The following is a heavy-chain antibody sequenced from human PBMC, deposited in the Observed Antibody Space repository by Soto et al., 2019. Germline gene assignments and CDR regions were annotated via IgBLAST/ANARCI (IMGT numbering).Heavy chain of an antibody. CDR3: ARDHRGITIFGVVTRNYYYYGMDV. Sequence: GALRLSCAASGFTFSSYAMHWVRQAPGKGLEWVAVISYDGSNKYYADSVKGRFTISRDNSKNTLYLQMNSLRAGDTAVYYCARDHRGITIFGVVTRNYYYYGMDVWGQGTTVTVSS. V-gene: IGHV3-30-3*01. CDR2: ISYDGSNK. J-gene: IGHJ6*02. CDR1: GFTFSSYA. D-gene: IGHD3-3*01.